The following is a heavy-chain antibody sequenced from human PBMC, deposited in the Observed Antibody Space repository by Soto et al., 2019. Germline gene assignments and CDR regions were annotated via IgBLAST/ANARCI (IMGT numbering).Heavy chain of an antibody. CDR1: GYTFTSYA. CDR3: ARAEELIFGVVVIMDV. V-gene: IGHV1-3*01. J-gene: IGHJ6*04. Sequence: QVQLVQSGAEVKKPGAAVKLSCKTSGYTFTSYAVHWMRQAPGQRLEWMGWINGGNANTKYSQKFQDRVTITRDTSASTAYMELSSLTSEDTGVYYCARAEELIFGVVVIMDVWGRGTTVTVSS. CDR2: INGGNANT. D-gene: IGHD3-3*01.